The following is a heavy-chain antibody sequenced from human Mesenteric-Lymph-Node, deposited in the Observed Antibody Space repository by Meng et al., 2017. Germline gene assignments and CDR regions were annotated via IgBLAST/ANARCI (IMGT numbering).Heavy chain of an antibody. CDR3: AIQPQIISLGDY. V-gene: IGHV1-69*13. D-gene: IGHD1-1*01. J-gene: IGHJ4*02. CDR1: GYTFTSYG. CDR2: IIPIFGTA. Sequence: QVQLVQSGAEVKKPGASVKVSCKASGYTFTSYGISWVRQAPGQGLEWMGGIIPIFGTANYAQKFQGRVTITADESTSTAYMELSSLRSEDTAVYYCAIQPQIISLGDYWGQGTLVTVSS.